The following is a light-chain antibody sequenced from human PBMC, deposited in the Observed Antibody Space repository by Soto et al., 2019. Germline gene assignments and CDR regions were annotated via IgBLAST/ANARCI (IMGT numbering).Light chain of an antibody. CDR1: SSNIGAGYE. CDR2: GNS. Sequence: QSVLTQPPSVSGAPGQRVTISCTGSSSNIGAGYEFHWYQQLPGTAPKLIIYGNSNRPLGGPDRFSGSKSGTSAALASPGLQVEDEADYYCQSYDSSRMVFGGGTKLTVL. CDR3: QSYDSSRMV. V-gene: IGLV1-40*01. J-gene: IGLJ2*01.